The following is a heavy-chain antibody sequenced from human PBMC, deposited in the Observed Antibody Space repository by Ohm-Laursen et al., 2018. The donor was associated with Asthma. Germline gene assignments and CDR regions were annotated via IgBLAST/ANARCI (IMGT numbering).Heavy chain of an antibody. CDR3: ARAIRAVAGPDY. D-gene: IGHD6-19*01. CDR2: ISYDGSNK. J-gene: IGHJ4*02. V-gene: IGHV3-30*04. CDR1: GFTFSSYA. Sequence: SLRLSCSAFGFTFSSYAMHWARQAPGKGLERVAVISYDGSNKYYADSVKGRFTISRDNSKNTLYLQMNSLRSEDTAVYYCARAIRAVAGPDYWGQGTLVTVSS.